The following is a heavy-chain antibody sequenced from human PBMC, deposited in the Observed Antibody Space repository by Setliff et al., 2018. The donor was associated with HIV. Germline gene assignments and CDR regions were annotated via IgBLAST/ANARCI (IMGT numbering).Heavy chain of an antibody. Sequence: ASVKVSCKASGYSFTSYYVHWVRQAPGQGLEWMGIINPSGGTTSYAQKFQGRVTMTRDTSTSTVYMELSSLRSEDTAVYYCARDWGARADYYDTSGQAQYFQHWGQGTLVTVSS. CDR2: INPSGGTT. CDR3: ARDWGARADYYDTSGQAQYFQH. CDR1: GYSFTSYY. V-gene: IGHV1-46*01. J-gene: IGHJ1*01. D-gene: IGHD3-22*01.